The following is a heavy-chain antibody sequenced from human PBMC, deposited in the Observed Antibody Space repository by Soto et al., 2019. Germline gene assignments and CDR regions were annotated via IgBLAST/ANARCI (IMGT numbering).Heavy chain of an antibody. V-gene: IGHV2-70*11. D-gene: IGHD2-15*01. CDR2: IDWDDDK. Sequence: SGPTLVNPTQTLTLTCTFSGFSLSTSGMCVSWIRQPPGKALEWLARIDWDDDKYYSTSLKTRLTISKDTSKNQVVLTMTNMDPVDTATYYCARIRGYCSGGSCYLRRGYYYYYMDVWGKGTTVTVSS. J-gene: IGHJ6*03. CDR1: GFSLSTSGMC. CDR3: ARIRGYCSGGSCYLRRGYYYYYMDV.